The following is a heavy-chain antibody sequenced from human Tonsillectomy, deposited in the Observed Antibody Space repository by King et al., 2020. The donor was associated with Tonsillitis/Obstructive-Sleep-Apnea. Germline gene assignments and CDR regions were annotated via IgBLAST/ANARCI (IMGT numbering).Heavy chain of an antibody. CDR1: VYTFTSFA. CDR3: ASHTSGGLGGGTYYYYMDV. V-gene: IGHV1-18*01. Sequence: QLVQSGAEVKKPGASVKVSCKASVYTFTSFAFSWVRQAPGQGLEWMGWISAYNGDTNYAPKLQGRVTMTTDTSTSTAYMELRSLRSDDTAVYYCASHTSGGLGGGTYYYYMDVWGKGTTVTVSS. CDR2: ISAYNGDT. D-gene: IGHD3-10*01. J-gene: IGHJ6*03.